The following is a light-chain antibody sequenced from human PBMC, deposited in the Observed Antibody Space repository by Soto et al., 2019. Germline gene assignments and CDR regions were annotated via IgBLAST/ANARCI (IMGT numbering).Light chain of an antibody. CDR3: MQGTHWPFT. J-gene: IGKJ3*01. V-gene: IGKV2-30*01. Sequence: DVVMTQSPLSLPVTLGQPASISCRSSQSLVYGRGNIYLNWFQQRPGQSPRRLIYYVSNRDSGVPDRFSGGGSGSNFTLKISRVEAEDVGVYYCMQGTHWPFTRGPGTKVDIK. CDR1: QSLVYGRGNIY. CDR2: YVS.